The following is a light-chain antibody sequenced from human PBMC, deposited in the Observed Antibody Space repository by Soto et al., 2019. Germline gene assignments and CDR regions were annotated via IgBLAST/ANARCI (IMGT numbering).Light chain of an antibody. Sequence: DLPMTQSPSSVSASVGDRVTITCRASQGINSWLAWYQQKPGKAPKLLIYTASRLQSGVPSRFSGSGSGTDFTLTISSLQPEDFATYYCLQANSFPLTFGGGTKVEIK. CDR2: TAS. CDR1: QGINSW. V-gene: IGKV1D-12*01. J-gene: IGKJ4*01. CDR3: LQANSFPLT.